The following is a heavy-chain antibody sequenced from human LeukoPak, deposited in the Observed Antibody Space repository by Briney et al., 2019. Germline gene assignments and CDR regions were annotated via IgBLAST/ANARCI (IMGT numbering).Heavy chain of an antibody. J-gene: IGHJ4*02. D-gene: IGHD4-23*01. CDR3: ARRDDYGGNSLDY. CDR1: GFTLSSYS. V-gene: IGHV3-48*01. CDR2: ISSSSSNI. Sequence: GGSLRLSCAASGFTLSSYSMNWVRQAPGKGLEWVSYISSSSSNILYADSVKGRFTITRDNSKNTLYLQMNSLRAEDTAVYYCARRDDYGGNSLDYWGQATLVTV.